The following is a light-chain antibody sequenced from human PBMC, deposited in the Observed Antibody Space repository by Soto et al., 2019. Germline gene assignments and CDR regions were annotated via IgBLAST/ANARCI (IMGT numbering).Light chain of an antibody. J-gene: IGLJ3*02. CDR2: DVS. V-gene: IGLV2-14*01. CDR3: SSYTSSSTRV. Sequence: QSALTQPASVSGSPGQSITISCTGTSSDVGAYNYVSWYQQHPGKAPKLMIYDVSDRPSGVSNRFSGPKSGNTASLTISGLQAEDEGDYYCSSYTSSSTRVFGGGTKLTVL. CDR1: SSDVGAYNY.